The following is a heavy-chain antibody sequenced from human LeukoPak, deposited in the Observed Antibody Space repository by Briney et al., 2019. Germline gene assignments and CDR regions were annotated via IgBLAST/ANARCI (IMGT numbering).Heavy chain of an antibody. J-gene: IGHJ4*02. V-gene: IGHV3-53*01. D-gene: IGHD5-12*01. CDR1: GFTVSSNY. CDR2: LYRDGSA. Sequence: GGSLRLSCAASGFTVSSNYMSWVRQAPGKGLEWVSVLYRDGSAFYVDSVKGRFTVSRDNSKNTLYLQMNSLRAEDTAVYYCVRDRGYSGNGREAYFDFWGQGTLVTVSS. CDR3: VRDRGYSGNGREAYFDF.